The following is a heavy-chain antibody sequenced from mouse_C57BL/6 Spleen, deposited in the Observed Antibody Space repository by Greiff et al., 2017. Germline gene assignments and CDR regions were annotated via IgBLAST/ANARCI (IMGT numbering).Heavy chain of an antibody. CDR2: FHPCSGYT. CDR1: GYTFTSYR. D-gene: IGHD5-2*01. CDR3: ARGNKAMDY. J-gene: IGHJ4*01. Sequence: QVQLQQSGAELAKPGASVKLSCKASGYTFTSYRLHWVKQRPGQGLEWIGYFHPCSGYTKYNQKFKDKATLTVDNSSSTAYMQLSCLTYEDSAVYYCARGNKAMDYWGQGTSVTVSS. V-gene: IGHV1-7*01.